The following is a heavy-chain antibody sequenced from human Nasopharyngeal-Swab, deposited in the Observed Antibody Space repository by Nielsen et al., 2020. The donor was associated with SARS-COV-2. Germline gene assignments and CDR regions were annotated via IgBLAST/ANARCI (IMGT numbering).Heavy chain of an antibody. V-gene: IGHV3-30-3*01. CDR2: ISYDGSNK. D-gene: IGHD6-19*01. CDR1: GFTFSSYA. J-gene: IGHJ6*02. CDR3: ASGVYSSGWYYYGMDV. Sequence: GESLKISCAASGFTFSSYAMHWVRQAPGKGLEWVAVISYDGSNKYYADSVKGRFTISRDNSKNTLYLQMNSLRAEDTAVYYCASGVYSSGWYYYGMDVWGQGTTVTVSS.